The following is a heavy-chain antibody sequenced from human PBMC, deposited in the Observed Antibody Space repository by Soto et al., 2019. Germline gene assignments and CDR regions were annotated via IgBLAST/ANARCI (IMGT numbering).Heavy chain of an antibody. D-gene: IGHD3-22*01. CDR1: GFSLTTSGVG. Sequence: QITLKESGPPLVRPTQTLTLTCTFSGFSLTTSGVGVGWFRQPPGKALEWLALIYGDDNKLYGPSLKSRLTXTXXTYKNQLVLTVTNMDPVDTATYYCAHRHYYGLIDYWGPGTLVTVSS. CDR2: IYGDDNK. CDR3: AHRHYYGLIDY. J-gene: IGHJ4*02. V-gene: IGHV2-5*05.